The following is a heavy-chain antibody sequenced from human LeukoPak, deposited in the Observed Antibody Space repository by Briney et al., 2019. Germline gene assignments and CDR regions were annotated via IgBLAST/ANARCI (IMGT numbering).Heavy chain of an antibody. CDR2: IYTSGST. CDR3: ARQREGAFDI. D-gene: IGHD5-24*01. J-gene: IGHJ3*02. Sequence: SETLSLTCTVSGGSISSYYWSWIRQPPGKGLEWSGYIYTSGSTNYNPSLKSRVTISVDTSKNQFSLKLSSVTAADTAVYYCARQREGAFDIWGQGTMVTVSS. V-gene: IGHV4-4*09. CDR1: GGSISSYY.